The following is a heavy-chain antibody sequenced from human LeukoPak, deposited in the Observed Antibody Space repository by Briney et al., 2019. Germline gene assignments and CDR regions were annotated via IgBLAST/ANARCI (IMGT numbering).Heavy chain of an antibody. CDR3: ATDSRHGSGSYGDFYYYYYMDV. D-gene: IGHD3-10*01. CDR1: GFIFSSYW. V-gene: IGHV3-7*03. CDR2: IGRDGSEI. J-gene: IGHJ6*03. Sequence: PGGSLRLSCVASGFIFSSYWMSWVRQAPGKGLEWVANIGRDGSEIKYVDSVKGRFSISRDNAKNSLYLQMNSLRAEDTAVYYCATDSRHGSGSYGDFYYYYYMDVWGKGTTVTVSS.